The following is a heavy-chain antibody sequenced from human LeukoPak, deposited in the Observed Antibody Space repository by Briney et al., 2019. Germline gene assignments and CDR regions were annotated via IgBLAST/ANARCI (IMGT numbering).Heavy chain of an antibody. Sequence: SETLPLTCTVSGGSISSSNHYWGWIRQPPGKGLEWMGSMYYSGGTYSNPSLKSRVSMSVDTSKDQFSLKLSSVTAADTAVYYCARRVTITMLVAPGAFDIWGQGIMVIVSS. CDR3: ARRVTITMLVAPGAFDI. CDR2: MYYSGGT. J-gene: IGHJ3*02. V-gene: IGHV4-39*07. CDR1: GGSISSSNHY. D-gene: IGHD3-22*01.